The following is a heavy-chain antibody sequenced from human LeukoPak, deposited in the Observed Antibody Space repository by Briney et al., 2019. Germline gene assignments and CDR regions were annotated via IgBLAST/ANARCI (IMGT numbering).Heavy chain of an antibody. J-gene: IGHJ6*02. D-gene: IGHD3-16*01. CDR1: GFTFSSYW. CDR2: INHNGNVI. Sequence: GGSLRLSCAASGFTFSSYWMNWARQAPGKGLEWVASINHNGNVIYYVDSAKGRFTISRDNAKNSLYLQMSNLRAEDTAVYFCARGGGLDVWGQGATVTVSS. CDR3: ARGGGLDV. V-gene: IGHV3-7*03.